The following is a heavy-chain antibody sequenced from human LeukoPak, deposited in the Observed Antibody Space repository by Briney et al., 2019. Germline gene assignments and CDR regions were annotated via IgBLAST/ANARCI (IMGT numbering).Heavy chain of an antibody. CDR1: GFTFTTYG. Sequence: PGGSLRLSCSASGFTFTTYGMNWVRQAPGKGLEWVSGIGGSGTRTYYADSVKGRFTISRDNSKNTLYLQMNSLRDEDTAVYYCAAELYGGIFGHCCSFAYWGQGTLVTVSS. CDR2: IGGSGTRT. V-gene: IGHV3-23*01. J-gene: IGHJ4*02. CDR3: AAELYGGIFGHCCSFAY. D-gene: IGHD3/OR15-3a*01.